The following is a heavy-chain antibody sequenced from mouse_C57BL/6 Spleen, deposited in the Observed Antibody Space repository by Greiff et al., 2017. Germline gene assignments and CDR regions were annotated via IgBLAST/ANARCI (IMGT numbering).Heavy chain of an antibody. CDR1: GYTFTDYW. D-gene: IGHD1-1*01. CDR2: INPSNGGT. V-gene: IGHV1-53*01. J-gene: IGHJ1*03. CDR3: ARGDYYYGSLWYFDV. Sequence: QVQLQQPGTELVKPGASVKLSCKASGYTFTDYWMHWVKQRPGQGLEWIGNINPSNGGTNYNEKFKSKATLTVDKSSSTAYMQLSSLTSEDSAVYYCARGDYYYGSLWYFDVWGTGTTVTVSS.